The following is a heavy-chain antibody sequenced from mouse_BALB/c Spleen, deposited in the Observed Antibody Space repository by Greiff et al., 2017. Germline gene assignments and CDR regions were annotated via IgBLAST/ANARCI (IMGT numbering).Heavy chain of an antibody. CDR2: IRNKASCYTT. V-gene: IGHV7-3*02. D-gene: IGHD2-4*01. CDR1: GFTFTDYY. CDR3: ARDCFYYDYDGEFDY. Sequence: EVQLVESGGGLVQPGGSLRLSCATSGFTFTDYYMSWVRQPPGKALEWLGFIRNKASCYTTEYSASVKGRYTISRDNSKSILYLQMNTLRAEDSATYYCARDCFYYDYDGEFDYWGQGTTLTVSS. J-gene: IGHJ2*01.